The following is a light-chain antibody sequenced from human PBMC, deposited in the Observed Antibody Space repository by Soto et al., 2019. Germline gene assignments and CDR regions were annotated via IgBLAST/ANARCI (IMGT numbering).Light chain of an antibody. CDR3: QSYDNELKVL. Sequence: QSAPSQPPSASGAPGQKVTSSCTGSSSNRGAGYDVHWYQLLPQRAPRLLIFGNSIRPSGVPDRFSGSKSGTSASLTISGLQAEDEADYYCQSYDNELKVLFGGGTKVTVL. V-gene: IGLV1-40*01. CDR2: GNS. J-gene: IGLJ2*01. CDR1: SSNRGAGYD.